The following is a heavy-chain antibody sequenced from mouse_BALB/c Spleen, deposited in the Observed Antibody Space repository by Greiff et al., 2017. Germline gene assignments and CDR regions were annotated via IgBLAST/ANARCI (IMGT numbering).Heavy chain of an antibody. J-gene: IGHJ4*01. CDR1: GYTLPEYI. CDR3: ARHGETTAPMDY. V-gene: IGHV1-62-2*01. Sequence: QVQLQQSGAGLVKPGASVKLSCKASGYTLPEYIIHWVKQRSGQGLEWIGWFYPGSGSIKYNEKFKDKATLPADKSSSTVYMELSRLTSEDSAVYFCARHGETTAPMDYWGQGTSVTVSS. D-gene: IGHD1-2*01. CDR2: FYPGSGSI.